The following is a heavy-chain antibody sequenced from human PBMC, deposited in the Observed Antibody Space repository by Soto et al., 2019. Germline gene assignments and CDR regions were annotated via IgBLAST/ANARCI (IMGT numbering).Heavy chain of an antibody. CDR2: IYWNDDK. J-gene: IGHJ4*02. CDR3: AYRRRYSHGGAGFHD. CDR1: GFSLTTSGVG. D-gene: IGHD5-18*01. V-gene: IGHV2-5*01. Sequence: SGPTLVNPTQTLTLTCTFSGFSLTTSGVGVGWIRQPPGKALEWLALIYWNDDKAYSPSLKSRLTITKDTSKNQVVLTMTNMDPLDTATYSCAYRRRYSHGGAGFHDWGQGTQVTVSS.